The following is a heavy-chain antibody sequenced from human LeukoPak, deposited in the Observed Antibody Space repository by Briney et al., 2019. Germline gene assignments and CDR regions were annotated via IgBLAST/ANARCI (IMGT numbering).Heavy chain of an antibody. CDR2: IFYSGTT. CDR3: ARNQAVAANRGAFDI. D-gene: IGHD6-19*01. Sequence: PSETLSPTCTVSGGAISGYYWSWIRQPPGKGLEWIGYIFYSGTTNYNPSLKSRVTISVDTSKNQFSLKLDSVTEIDTAMYYCARNQAVAANRGAFDIWGQGTMVTVSS. CDR1: GGAISGYY. V-gene: IGHV4-59*08. J-gene: IGHJ3*02.